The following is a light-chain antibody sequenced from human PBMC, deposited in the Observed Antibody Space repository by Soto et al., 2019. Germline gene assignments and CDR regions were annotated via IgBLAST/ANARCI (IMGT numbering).Light chain of an antibody. CDR2: DVS. CDR3: SSYTSTNTCV. J-gene: IGLJ3*02. Sequence: QSVLTQPASVSGSPGQSITISCTGTSSDIGDFNYVSWYQHHPGKAPKLMIYDVSHRPSGVSHRFSGSKSANTASLTISGLQTEDEADYYCSSYTSTNTCVFGGGTKVTVL. V-gene: IGLV2-14*01. CDR1: SSDIGDFNY.